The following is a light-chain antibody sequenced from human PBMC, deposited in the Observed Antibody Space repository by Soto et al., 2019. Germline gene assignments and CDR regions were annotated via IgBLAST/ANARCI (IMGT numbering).Light chain of an antibody. V-gene: IGKV1-5*01. CDR2: DAS. CDR3: QQYDTSYT. J-gene: IGKJ2*01. CDR1: QSIRYY. Sequence: DIQMTQSPSTLSASVGDRVTITCRASQSIRYYLAWYQQRPGKAPELLIYDASTLESGVSSRFSGSGSGTEFTLTISSLQPDDFATYYCQQYDTSYTFGQGTKLDSK.